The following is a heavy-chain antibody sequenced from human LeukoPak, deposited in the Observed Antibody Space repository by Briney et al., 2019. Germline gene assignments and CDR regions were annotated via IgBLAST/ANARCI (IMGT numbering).Heavy chain of an antibody. D-gene: IGHD5-18*01. J-gene: IGHJ4*02. CDR1: GFPFSSYA. V-gene: IGHV3-64*04. CDR2: ISDSGGST. Sequence: GGSLRLSCSASGFPFSSYAMHWVRQAPGKGLEYVSAISDSGGSTYYADSVKGRFTISRDNSKNTLYLQMNSLRAEDTAVYYSAREYSYGTNFDYWGQGTLVTVSS. CDR3: AREYSYGTNFDY.